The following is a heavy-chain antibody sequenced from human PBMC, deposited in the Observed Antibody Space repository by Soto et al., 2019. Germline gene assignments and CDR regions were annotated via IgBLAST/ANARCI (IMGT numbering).Heavy chain of an antibody. CDR2: IYYSGST. Sequence: KTSETLSLTCTVSSGSISSSSYYWGWIRQPPGKGLEWIGSIYYSGSTYYNPSLKSRVTISVDTSKNQFSLKLSSVTAADTAVYYCARLEWSGLAWVPVLARHWFDPWGQGTLVTVSS. CDR1: SGSISSSSYY. J-gene: IGHJ5*02. D-gene: IGHD3-3*01. CDR3: ARLEWSGLAWVPVLARHWFDP. V-gene: IGHV4-39*01.